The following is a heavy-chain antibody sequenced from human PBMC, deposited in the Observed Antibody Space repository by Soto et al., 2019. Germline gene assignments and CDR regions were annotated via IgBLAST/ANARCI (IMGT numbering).Heavy chain of an antibody. J-gene: IGHJ6*02. Sequence: QVQLVQSGAEVKKPGASLKVSCKASGYTFSSYAMHWVRQAPGQRLEWMGWINAGNGNTKYSQKFQGRVTITRDTSASTAYMELSSLRSEDTAVYYCARANSSGWYHYYYYGMDVWGQGTTVTVSS. D-gene: IGHD6-19*01. CDR2: INAGNGNT. CDR3: ARANSSGWYHYYYYGMDV. CDR1: GYTFSSYA. V-gene: IGHV1-3*01.